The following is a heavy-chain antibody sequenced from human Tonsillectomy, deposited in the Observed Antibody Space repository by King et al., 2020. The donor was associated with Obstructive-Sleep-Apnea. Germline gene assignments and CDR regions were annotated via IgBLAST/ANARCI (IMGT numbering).Heavy chain of an antibody. V-gene: IGHV4-34*01. D-gene: IGHD6-13*01. CDR1: AGSFSDYY. J-gene: IGHJ5*02. Sequence: VQLQQWGAGLLKPSETLSLTCAVFAGSFSDYYWSWIRQPPGKGLEWIGEINHSGSTNYNPSLKSRVTISVDMSKNQFSLKLSSLTAADTAVYYCARGSGAAAVNWFDPWGQGTLVTVAS. CDR2: INHSGST. CDR3: ARGSGAAAVNWFDP.